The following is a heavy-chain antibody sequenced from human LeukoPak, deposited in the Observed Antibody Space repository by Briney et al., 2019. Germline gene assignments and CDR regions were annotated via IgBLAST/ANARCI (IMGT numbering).Heavy chain of an antibody. CDR2: IFYSGST. J-gene: IGHJ4*02. CDR1: RGSISSSSYY. D-gene: IGHD4-11*01. Sequence: SETLSLTCTVSRGSISSSSYYWGWIRQPPGKGLEWIGSIFYSGSTYYNPSLKSRVTMSVDTSKNQFSLKFSSVTAADTAVYYCARSTTTGTYYFDYWGQGTLATVSS. CDR3: ARSTTTGTYYFDY. V-gene: IGHV4-39*07.